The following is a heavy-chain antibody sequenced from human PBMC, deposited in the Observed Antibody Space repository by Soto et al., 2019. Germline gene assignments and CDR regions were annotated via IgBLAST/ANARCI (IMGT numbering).Heavy chain of an antibody. D-gene: IGHD1-1*01. CDR1: GFTFSSYG. Sequence: QVQLVESGGGVVQPGRSLRLSCAASGFTFSSYGMHWVRQAPGKGLEWVAVISYDGSNKYYADSVKGRFTISRDNSKNTLYLQMNSLRAEDTAVYYCASELEHYYYYGMDGWGQGTTVTVSS. CDR3: ASELEHYYYYGMDG. J-gene: IGHJ6*02. V-gene: IGHV3-30*03. CDR2: ISYDGSNK.